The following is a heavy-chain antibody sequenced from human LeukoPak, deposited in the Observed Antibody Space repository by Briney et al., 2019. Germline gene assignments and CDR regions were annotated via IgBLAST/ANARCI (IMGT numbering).Heavy chain of an antibody. J-gene: IGHJ6*03. Sequence: SETLSLTCTVSGGSISSYYWSLIRQPPGKGLEWIGYIYYSGSTNYNPSLKSRVTISVDTSKNQFSLKLSSVTAADTAVYYCARVYRVTTGTYYYYYMDVWGKGTTVTVSS. CDR1: GGSISSYY. CDR2: IYYSGST. D-gene: IGHD4-17*01. V-gene: IGHV4-59*01. CDR3: ARVYRVTTGTYYYYYMDV.